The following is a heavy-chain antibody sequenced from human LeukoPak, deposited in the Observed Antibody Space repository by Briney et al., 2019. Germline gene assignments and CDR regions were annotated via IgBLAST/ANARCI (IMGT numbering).Heavy chain of an antibody. CDR3: ARVSGCSGGSCYSPSYYYYYYVDV. CDR2: IYYSGST. J-gene: IGHJ6*03. V-gene: IGHV4-59*01. D-gene: IGHD2-15*01. CDR1: GGSISSYY. Sequence: SETLSLTCTVSGGSISSYYWSWIRQPPGKGLEWSGYIYYSGSTNYNPSLKSRVTISVDTSKKQFSLQLSSVTAADTAVYYCARVSGCSGGSCYSPSYYYYYYVDVWGKGTTVTVSS.